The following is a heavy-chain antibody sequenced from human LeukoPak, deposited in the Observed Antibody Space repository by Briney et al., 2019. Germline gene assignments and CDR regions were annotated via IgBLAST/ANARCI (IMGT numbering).Heavy chain of an antibody. D-gene: IGHD7-27*01. CDR2: INSDGSWT. V-gene: IGHV3-74*01. Sequence: PGGSLRLSCAASGNYWMHWVRQAPGKGLVWVSHINSDGSWTSYADSVKGRFTISKDNAKNTVYLQMNNLRAEDTAVYFCARAALLTGGGYHFDSWGQGTLVTVSS. CDR3: ARAALLTGGGYHFDS. J-gene: IGHJ4*02. CDR1: GNYW.